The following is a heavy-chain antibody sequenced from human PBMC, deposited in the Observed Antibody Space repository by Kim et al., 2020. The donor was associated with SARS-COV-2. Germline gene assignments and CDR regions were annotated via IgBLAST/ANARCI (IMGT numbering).Heavy chain of an antibody. CDR1: GGSISSSSYY. CDR2: IYYSGST. CDR3: ARAVIVVVPAASGEVNPYYYYYGMDV. Sequence: SETLSLTCTVSGGSISSSSYYWGWIRQPPGKGLEWIGSIYYSGSTYYNPSLKSRVTTSVDTSKNQFSLKLSSVTAADTAVYYCARAVIVVVPAASGEVNPYYYYYGMDVWGQGTTVTVSS. J-gene: IGHJ6*02. V-gene: IGHV4-39*07. D-gene: IGHD2-2*01.